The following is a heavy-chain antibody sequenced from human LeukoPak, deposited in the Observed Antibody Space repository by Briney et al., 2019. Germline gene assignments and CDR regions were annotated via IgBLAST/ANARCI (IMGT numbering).Heavy chain of an antibody. V-gene: IGHV4-34*01. CDR2: INPSGST. CDR3: ARGLHNITMMVVFMTSVSYSLDV. J-gene: IGHJ6*04. Sequence: SETLSLTCAVYGGSFSGYHWTWIRQSPGKGLEWIGDINPSGSTYYNPSLKSRLTISVDTSKNQFSLKLRSVTAADTAVYYCARGLHNITMMVVFMTSVSYSLDVWGKGTTVTVPP. D-gene: IGHD3-22*01. CDR1: GGSFSGYH.